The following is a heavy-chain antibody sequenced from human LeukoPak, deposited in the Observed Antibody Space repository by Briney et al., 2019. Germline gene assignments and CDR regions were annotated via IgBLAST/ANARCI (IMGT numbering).Heavy chain of an antibody. CDR2: ITWNRDNI. D-gene: IGHD3-22*01. V-gene: IGHV3-9*01. CDR1: GFSFGSYA. Sequence: PGGSLRLSCAASGFSFGSYAMYWVRHTPGKGLEWVAGITWNRDNIGYGDSVKGRFTISRDNVKNVLYLQMNSLRPEDTALYYCAKDLSSAITSALVLDVWGQGTTVIVS. CDR3: AKDLSSAITSALVLDV. J-gene: IGHJ6*02.